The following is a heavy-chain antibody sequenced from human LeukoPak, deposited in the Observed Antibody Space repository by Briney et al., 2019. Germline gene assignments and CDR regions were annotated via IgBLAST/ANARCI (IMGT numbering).Heavy chain of an antibody. D-gene: IGHD4-17*01. Sequence: PGGSLRLSCAASGFTFTSHSMSWVRQAPGKGLEWVSAIGRGGTTYYPDSVKGRFTISRDNSKNTLFLQMNSLRADDTAVYFCARGSYGDYDYWGQGTLVTVSS. CDR3: ARGSYGDYDY. CDR2: IGRGGTT. V-gene: IGHV3-23*01. CDR1: GFTFTSHS. J-gene: IGHJ4*02.